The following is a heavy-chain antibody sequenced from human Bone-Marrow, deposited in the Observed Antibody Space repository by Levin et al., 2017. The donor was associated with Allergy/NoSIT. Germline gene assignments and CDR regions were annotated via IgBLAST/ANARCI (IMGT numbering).Heavy chain of an antibody. CDR2: IIPIFGTA. CDR3: AREGRDGDYG. J-gene: IGHJ4*02. Sequence: KISCKASGGTFSSYAISWVRQAPGQGLEWMGGIIPIFGTANYAQKFQGRVTITADESTSTAYMELSSLRSEDTAVYYCAREGRDGDYGWGQGTLVTVSS. D-gene: IGHD4-17*01. CDR1: GGTFSSYA. V-gene: IGHV1-69*01.